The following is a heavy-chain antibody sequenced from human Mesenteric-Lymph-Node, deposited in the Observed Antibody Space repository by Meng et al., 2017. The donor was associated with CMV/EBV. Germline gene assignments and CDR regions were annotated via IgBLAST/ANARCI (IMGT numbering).Heavy chain of an antibody. V-gene: IGHV4-4*01. CDR2: IYPSGST. Sequence: GSSIDSRNRWTWVRQPPGKGLEWIGEIYPSGSTNYNPSVKSRVTMSVDKSKNQFSLRLNSVTAADTALDFCARGQLADKIYYGLDVWGQGTTVTVSS. CDR3: ARGQLADKIYYGLDV. D-gene: IGHD6-6*01. CDR1: GSSIDSRNR. J-gene: IGHJ6*02.